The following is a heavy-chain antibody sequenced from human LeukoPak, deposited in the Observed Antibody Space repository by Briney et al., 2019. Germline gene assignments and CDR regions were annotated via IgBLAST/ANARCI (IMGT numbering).Heavy chain of an antibody. D-gene: IGHD6-6*01. Sequence: GGSLRLSCAASGFTFSSYAMSWVRQAPGKGLEWVSAISGSGGSTYYADSVKGRFTISRDNSKNTLYLQMNSLRAEDTAVYYCAKVRVGYSSSSSLDYWGQGTLVTVSS. CDR2: ISGSGGST. V-gene: IGHV3-23*01. CDR1: GFTFSSYA. J-gene: IGHJ4*02. CDR3: AKVRVGYSSSSSLDY.